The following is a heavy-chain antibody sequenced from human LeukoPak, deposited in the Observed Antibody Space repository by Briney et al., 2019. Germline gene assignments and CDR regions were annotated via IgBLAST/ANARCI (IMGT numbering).Heavy chain of an antibody. D-gene: IGHD4-23*01. Sequence: SETLSLTCTVSGGSISSSSYYWGWIRQPPGKGLEWIGSIYYSGSTYYNPSLKSRVTISVDTPKNQFSLKLSSVTAADTAVYYCARLRVYGGNPSVDYWGQGTLVTVSS. CDR3: ARLRVYGGNPSVDY. J-gene: IGHJ4*02. CDR1: GGSISSSSYY. CDR2: IYYSGST. V-gene: IGHV4-39*01.